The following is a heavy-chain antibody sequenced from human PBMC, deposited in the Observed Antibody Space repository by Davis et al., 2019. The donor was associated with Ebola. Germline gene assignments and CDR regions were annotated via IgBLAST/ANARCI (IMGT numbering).Heavy chain of an antibody. D-gene: IGHD3-9*01. CDR2: ISHSGST. J-gene: IGHJ6*02. CDR1: GGSIRSGGYS. V-gene: IGHV4-30-2*01. Sequence: PSETLSLTCAVSGGSIRSGGYSWTWIRQPPGRGLEWMGYISHSGSTYYNPSLKSRVTISVDRSRNHLSLNLRSVTAADTAVYYCARVVNFDTTMDVWGQGTTVTVSS. CDR3: ARVVNFDTTMDV.